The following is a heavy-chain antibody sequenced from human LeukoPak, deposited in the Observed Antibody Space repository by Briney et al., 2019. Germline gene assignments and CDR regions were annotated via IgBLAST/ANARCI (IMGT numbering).Heavy chain of an antibody. CDR2: IYYSGST. J-gene: IGHJ4*02. V-gene: IGHV4-39*01. Sequence: PSETLSLTCTVSGGSISSSSYYWGWIRQPPGKGLEWIGSIYYSGSTYYNPSLKSRVTISVDTSKNQFSLKLSSVTAADTAVYYCARQWSDIVVVNGREIDYWGQGTLVTVSS. CDR1: GGSISSSSYY. D-gene: IGHD2-21*01. CDR3: ARQWSDIVVVNGREIDY.